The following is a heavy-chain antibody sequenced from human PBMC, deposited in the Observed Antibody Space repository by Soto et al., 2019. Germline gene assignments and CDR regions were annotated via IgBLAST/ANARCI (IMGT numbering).Heavy chain of an antibody. CDR2: ISYDGSNK. Sequence: QVQLGESGGGVVQPGRSLRLSCAASGFTFSSYGMHWVRQAPGKGLEWVAVISYDGSNKYYADSVKGRFTISRDNSKNTLYLQMNSLRAEDTAVYYCAKDQRPVVVAAPSDYWGQGTLVTVSS. V-gene: IGHV3-30*18. CDR1: GFTFSSYG. D-gene: IGHD2-15*01. J-gene: IGHJ4*02. CDR3: AKDQRPVVVAAPSDY.